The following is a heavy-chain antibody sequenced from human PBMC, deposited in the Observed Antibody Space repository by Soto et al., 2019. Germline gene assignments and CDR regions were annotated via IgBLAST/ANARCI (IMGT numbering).Heavy chain of an antibody. CDR3: ARGLGYCSGGSCYAYYGMDV. Sequence: SETLSLTCTVSGGSISSGDYYWSWIRQPPGKGLEWIGYIYYSGSTYYNPSLKSRVTISVDTSKNQFSLKLSSVTAADTAVYYCARGLGYCSGGSCYAYYGMDVWGQGTTVTVSS. CDR2: IYYSGST. V-gene: IGHV4-30-4*01. CDR1: GGSISSGDYY. D-gene: IGHD2-15*01. J-gene: IGHJ6*02.